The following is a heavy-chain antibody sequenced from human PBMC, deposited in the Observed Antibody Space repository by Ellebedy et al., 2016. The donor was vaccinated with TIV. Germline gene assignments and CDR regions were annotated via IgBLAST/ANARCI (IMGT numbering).Heavy chain of an antibody. D-gene: IGHD2-8*02. CDR1: GFTFSSYA. J-gene: IGHJ4*02. CDR3: AKGGPTYWDY. CDR2: ISGSGGST. V-gene: IGHV3-23*01. Sequence: GESLKISXAASGFTFSSYAMSWVRQAPGKGLEWVSAISGSGGSTYYADSVKGRFTISRDNSKNTLYLQMNSLRAEDTAVYYCAKGGPTYWDYWGQGTLVTVSS.